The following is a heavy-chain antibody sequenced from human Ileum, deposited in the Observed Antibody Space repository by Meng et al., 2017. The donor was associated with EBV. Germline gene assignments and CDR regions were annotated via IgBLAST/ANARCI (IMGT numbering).Heavy chain of an antibody. CDR2: IYKSGST. CDR3: ARGGDTSGYSLDY. D-gene: IGHD3-22*01. CDR1: GGSISSGGYY. Sequence: VTLQEPGPGLVKPSQTLSLTCAVSGGSISSGGYYWSWIRQPPGKGLEWIGYIYKSGSTYYNPSLTSRVTISVDTSKNQFFLKLGSVTAADTGVYYCARGGDTSGYSLDYWGQGILVTVSS. V-gene: IGHV4-30-4*01. J-gene: IGHJ4*02.